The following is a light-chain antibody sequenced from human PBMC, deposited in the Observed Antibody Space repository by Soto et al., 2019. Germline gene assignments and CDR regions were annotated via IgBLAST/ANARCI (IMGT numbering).Light chain of an antibody. Sequence: QSAPTQPPSASGSPGQSVAISCTGTSGDVGGYNYVSWYQQHPGKAPKLMIYEVNKRPSGVPDRFSGSKSGNTASLTASGLQAEDEADYYCSSYAGSSNVFGTGTKVTVL. CDR2: EVN. V-gene: IGLV2-8*01. CDR1: SGDVGGYNY. J-gene: IGLJ1*01. CDR3: SSYAGSSNV.